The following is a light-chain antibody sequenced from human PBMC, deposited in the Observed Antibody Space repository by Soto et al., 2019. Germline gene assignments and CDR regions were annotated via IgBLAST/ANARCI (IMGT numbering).Light chain of an antibody. CDR1: SFEVGGYYH. CDR3: SSYTSSATLV. V-gene: IGLV2-14*03. J-gene: IGLJ6*01. Sequence: QSALTQPASVSGSPGQTVTISCTGTSFEVGGYYHVSWYEQHPGKAPKLIIYDVSNRPSGVSNRFSGSKSGNTASLTISGLQAEVEAAYFCSSYTSSATLVFGGGTKVTVL. CDR2: DVS.